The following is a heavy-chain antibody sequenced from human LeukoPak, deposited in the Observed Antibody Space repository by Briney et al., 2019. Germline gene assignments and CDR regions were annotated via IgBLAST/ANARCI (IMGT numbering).Heavy chain of an antibody. CDR2: ISGTGGDT. CDR3: GKGVIGSAKYSFGS. CDR1: GFTFSTYA. D-gene: IGHD3-22*01. V-gene: IGHV3-23*01. Sequence: GGSLRLSCAASGFTFSTYAMSWVRQAPGKGLEWVSAISGTGGDTFYADSVKGRFTISRDNSKNTLYLQMNSLRAEDTAVYYCGKGVIGSAKYSFGSWGQGTLVTVSS. J-gene: IGHJ4*02.